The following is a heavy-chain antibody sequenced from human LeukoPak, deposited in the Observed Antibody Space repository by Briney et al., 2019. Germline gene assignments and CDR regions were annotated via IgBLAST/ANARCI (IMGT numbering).Heavy chain of an antibody. CDR1: GGSFSGYY. CDR2: INHSGST. Sequence: SETLSLTCAVYGGSFSGYYWSWIRQPPGKGLEWIGEINHSGSTNYNPSLKSRVTISVDTSKNQFSLKLSSVTAADTAVYYCARENGDYGYWYFDLWGRGTLVTVSS. CDR3: ARENGDYGYWYFDL. J-gene: IGHJ2*01. D-gene: IGHD4-17*01. V-gene: IGHV4-34*01.